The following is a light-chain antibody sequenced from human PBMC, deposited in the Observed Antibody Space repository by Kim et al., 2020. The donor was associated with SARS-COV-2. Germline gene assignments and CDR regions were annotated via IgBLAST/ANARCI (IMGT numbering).Light chain of an antibody. V-gene: IGKV1-33*01. J-gene: IGKJ2*01. CDR1: QAIINY. CDR2: GAS. Sequence: IRTTQPPSSLSASAGDRVTITGQATQAIINYVNWYHQKPGKAPKLLIYGASHLQTGVPSRFSGSASGTDFTLTITSLQPEDIGTYYCQQYDNLPYAFGQGTKLEI. CDR3: QQYDNLPYA.